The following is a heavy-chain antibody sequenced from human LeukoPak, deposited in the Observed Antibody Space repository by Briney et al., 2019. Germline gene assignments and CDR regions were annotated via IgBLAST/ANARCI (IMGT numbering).Heavy chain of an antibody. CDR3: ARKIYGGPLSSGMDV. J-gene: IGHJ6*02. CDR2: INSDGSST. D-gene: IGHD4-23*01. V-gene: IGHV3-74*01. Sequence: GSLRLSCAASGFPFSSYWMHWVRQAPGKGLVWVSRINSDGSSTSYADSVKGRFTISRDNAKNTLYLQMNSLRAEDTAVYYCARKIYGGPLSSGMDVWGQGTTVTVSS. CDR1: GFPFSSYW.